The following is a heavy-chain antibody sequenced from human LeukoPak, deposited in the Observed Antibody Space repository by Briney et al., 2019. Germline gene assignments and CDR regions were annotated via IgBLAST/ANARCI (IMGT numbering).Heavy chain of an antibody. Sequence: SETLSLTCAVSGGSISSGGYSWSWIRQPPGKGLEWIGYIYHSGSTYYNPSLKSRVTISVDRSKNQFSLKLSPVTAADTAVYYCARVGPECSSTSCYSLLYFDYWGQGTLVTVSS. CDR2: IYHSGST. CDR1: GGSISSGGYS. V-gene: IGHV4-30-2*01. J-gene: IGHJ4*02. D-gene: IGHD2-2*02. CDR3: ARVGPECSSTSCYSLLYFDY.